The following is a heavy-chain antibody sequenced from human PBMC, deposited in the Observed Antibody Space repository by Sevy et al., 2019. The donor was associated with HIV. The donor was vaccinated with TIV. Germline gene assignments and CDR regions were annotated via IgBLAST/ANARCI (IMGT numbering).Heavy chain of an antibody. V-gene: IGHV3-11*01. CDR1: GFTFSDYY. J-gene: IGHJ6*02. D-gene: IGHD3-10*01. CDR3: ARTVVRGVIGDYYGRDV. CDR2: ISSSGSTI. Sequence: GGSLRLSCAASGFTFSDYYMSWIRQAPGKGLEWVSYISSSGSTIYYADSVKGRFTISRDNAKNSLYLKMNSLRAEDTAVYYCARTVVRGVIGDYYGRDVWGQGTTVTVSS.